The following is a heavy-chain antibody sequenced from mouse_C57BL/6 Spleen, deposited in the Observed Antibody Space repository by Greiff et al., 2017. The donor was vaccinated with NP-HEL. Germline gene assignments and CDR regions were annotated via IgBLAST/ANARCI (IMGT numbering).Heavy chain of an antibody. CDR2: IWTGGGT. J-gene: IGHJ4*01. V-gene: IGHV2-9-1*01. CDR3: ARSYDYDEGGAMDY. Sequence: VKLMESGPGLVAPSQSLSITCTVSGFSLTSYAISWVRQPPGKGLAWLGVIWTGGGTNYNSALKSRLSISKDNSKSQVFLKMNSLQTDDTARYYCARSYDYDEGGAMDYWGQGTSVTVSS. CDR1: GFSLTSYA. D-gene: IGHD2-4*01.